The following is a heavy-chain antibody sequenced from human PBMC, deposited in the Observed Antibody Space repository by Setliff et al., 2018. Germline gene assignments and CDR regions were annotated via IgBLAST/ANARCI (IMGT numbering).Heavy chain of an antibody. CDR2: IYKGGST. CDR3: VRGSAYSSGSFDC. D-gene: IGHD3-22*01. CDR1: ANTLSTSYY. Sequence: SETLSLTCAVSANTLSTSYYWGWVRQPPGKGLEWIGDIYKGGSTYYNPSLRSQVSMSLDTSKRQVSLNLNSVTAEDTAMYYCVRGSAYSSGSFDCWGQGTLVTVSS. V-gene: IGHV4-28*03. J-gene: IGHJ4*02.